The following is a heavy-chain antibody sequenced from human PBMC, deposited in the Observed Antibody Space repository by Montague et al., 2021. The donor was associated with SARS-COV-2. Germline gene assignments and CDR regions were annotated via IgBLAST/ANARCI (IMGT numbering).Heavy chain of an antibody. CDR3: ARVGTERSTTFGVVFFPLLDS. D-gene: IGHD3-3*01. CDR2: IGHTGSF. Sequence: SETLSLTCAVYGGSLSGHSWSWVRQAPAKGLEWIGDIGHTGSFKYNPSLKSRVTMSIDAAKNQFSLRMTSVTAADTSIYYCARVGTERSTTFGVVFFPLLDSWGQGTLVTVSS. J-gene: IGHJ4*02. V-gene: IGHV4-34*01. CDR1: GGSLSGHS.